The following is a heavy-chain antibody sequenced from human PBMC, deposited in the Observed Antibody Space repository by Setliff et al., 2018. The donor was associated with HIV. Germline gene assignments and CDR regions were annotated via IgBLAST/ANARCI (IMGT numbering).Heavy chain of an antibody. V-gene: IGHV3-23*03. Sequence: GGSLRLSCTASDFTFSSYAMTWVRQAPGKGLEWVSVIYSGGYSTYYADSVKGRFTIFRDNSKNTLYLQMNSLRAEDTAVYYCAKDLDIVVVPAAPDAFDIWGQGTMVTVSS. D-gene: IGHD2-2*03. CDR1: DFTFSSYA. CDR3: AKDLDIVVVPAAPDAFDI. CDR2: IYSGGYST. J-gene: IGHJ3*02.